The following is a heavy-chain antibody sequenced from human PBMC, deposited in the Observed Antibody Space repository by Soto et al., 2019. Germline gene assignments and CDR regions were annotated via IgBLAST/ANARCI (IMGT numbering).Heavy chain of an antibody. CDR3: TRHRELHLGELSWFDP. V-gene: IGHV3-73*01. J-gene: IGHJ5*02. Sequence: GGSLRLSCAASGFTFSGSAMHWVRQASGKGLEWVGRIRSKANSYATAYAASVKGRFTISRDDSKNKAYLQMNSLKTEDTAVYYCTRHRELHLGELSWFDPWGQGTLVTVSS. CDR2: IRSKANSYAT. D-gene: IGHD3-16*02. CDR1: GFTFSGSA.